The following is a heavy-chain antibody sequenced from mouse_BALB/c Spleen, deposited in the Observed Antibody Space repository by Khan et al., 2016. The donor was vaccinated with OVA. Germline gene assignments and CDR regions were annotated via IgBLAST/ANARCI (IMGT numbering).Heavy chain of an antibody. J-gene: IGHJ4*01. CDR3: AREPRAMDY. V-gene: IGHV9-1*02. D-gene: IGHD2-10*02. Sequence: QVQLQQSGPELKKPGETVKISCKASGYTFTNYGMNWVKQAPGKGLKWMGWINTYTGEPTYADDFKGRFAFSLETSASTAYLQINNLKNEDMATYFCAREPRAMDYWGQGTSVTVSS. CDR2: INTYTGEP. CDR1: GYTFTNYG.